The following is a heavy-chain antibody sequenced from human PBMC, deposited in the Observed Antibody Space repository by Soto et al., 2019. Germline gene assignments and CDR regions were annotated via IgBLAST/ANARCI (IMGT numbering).Heavy chain of an antibody. CDR1: GFTFSSYA. V-gene: IGHV3-30-3*01. Sequence: GGSLRLSCAASGFTFSSYAMHWVRQAPGKGLEWVAVISYDGSNKYYADSVKGRFTISRDNSKNTLYLQMSSLRAEDTAVYYWARDTDYWGQGTLVTVSS. J-gene: IGHJ4*02. CDR2: ISYDGSNK. CDR3: ARDTDY.